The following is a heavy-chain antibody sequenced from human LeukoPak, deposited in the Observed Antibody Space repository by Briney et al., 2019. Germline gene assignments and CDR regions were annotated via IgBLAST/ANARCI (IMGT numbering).Heavy chain of an antibody. D-gene: IGHD3-9*01. V-gene: IGHV3-48*04. CDR3: ARDRDGRYFDWLSIRARELDY. Sequence: PGGSARLSCAASGFTFSSYSMNWVRQAPGKGLEWVSYISSSTSTIYYADSVKGRFTTSRDNAKNSLSLQMNSLRAEDTAVYYCARDRDGRYFDWLSIRARELDYWGQGTLVTVSS. J-gene: IGHJ4*02. CDR2: ISSSTSTI. CDR1: GFTFSSYS.